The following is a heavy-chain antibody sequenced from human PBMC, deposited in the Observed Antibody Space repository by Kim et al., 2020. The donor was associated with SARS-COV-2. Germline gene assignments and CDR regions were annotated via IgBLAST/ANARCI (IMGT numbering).Heavy chain of an antibody. D-gene: IGHD6-19*01. CDR1: GFTFSSYA. J-gene: IGHJ1*01. CDR3: ARDRLGGWYHAEYFQH. V-gene: IGHV3-30-3*01. Sequence: GGSLRLSCAASGFTFSSYAMHWVRQAPGKGLEWVTVISYDGSNKYYADSVKGRFTISRDNSKNTLYLQMNSLRAEDTAVYYCARDRLGGWYHAEYFQHWG. CDR2: ISYDGSNK.